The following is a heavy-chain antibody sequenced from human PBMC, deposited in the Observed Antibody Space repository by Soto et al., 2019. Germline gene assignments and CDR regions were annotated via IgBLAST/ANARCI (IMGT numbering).Heavy chain of an antibody. CDR3: ARVLAVAGTPDGDY. CDR1: GFTFSSYG. D-gene: IGHD6-19*01. V-gene: IGHV3-33*01. CDR2: IWYDGSNK. Sequence: QVQLVESGGGVVQPGRSLRLSCAASGFTFSSYGMHWVRQAPGKGLEWVAVIWYDGSNKYYADSVKGRFTISRDNSKNTLYLQMNSLRAEDTAVYYCARVLAVAGTPDGDYWGQGTLDTVSS. J-gene: IGHJ4*02.